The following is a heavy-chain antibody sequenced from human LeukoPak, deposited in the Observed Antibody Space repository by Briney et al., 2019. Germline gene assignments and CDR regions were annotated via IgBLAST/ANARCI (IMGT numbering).Heavy chain of an antibody. D-gene: IGHD1-14*01. J-gene: IGHJ4*02. CDR2: ISGSGGNT. V-gene: IGHV3-23*01. Sequence: GRSLRLSCAASRFTFSSYPMSWVRQAPGKGLEWVSLISGSGGNTYYADSVKGRFTISRDNSKNTLYLQMNSLRAEDTAVYYCARERTSTTAFDYWGQGTLVTVSS. CDR1: RFTFSSYP. CDR3: ARERTSTTAFDY.